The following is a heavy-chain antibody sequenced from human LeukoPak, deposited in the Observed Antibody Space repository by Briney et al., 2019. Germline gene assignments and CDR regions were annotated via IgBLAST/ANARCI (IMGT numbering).Heavy chain of an antibody. CDR1: GYTFTSYG. D-gene: IGHD1-26*01. J-gene: IGHJ3*02. CDR2: ISAYNGNT. Sequence: GASVKVSCKASGYTFTSYGISWVRQAPGQGLEWMGWISAYNGNTNYAQKLQGRVTMTTDTSTSTAYMELRSLRSDDTAVYYCASARESDGLGIGDAFDIWGQGTMVTVSS. V-gene: IGHV1-18*01. CDR3: ASARESDGLGIGDAFDI.